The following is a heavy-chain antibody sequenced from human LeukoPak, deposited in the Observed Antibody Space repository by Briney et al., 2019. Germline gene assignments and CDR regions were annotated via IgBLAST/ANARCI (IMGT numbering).Heavy chain of an antibody. CDR1: GGSFSGYY. CDR2: INHSGST. CDR3: ARGSRYLVYYFDY. V-gene: IGHV4-34*01. J-gene: IGHJ4*02. Sequence: TASETLSLTCAVYGGSFSGYYWSWIRQPPGKGLEWIGEINHSGSTNYNPSLKSRVTISVDTSKNQFSLKLSPVTAADTAVYYCARGSRYLVYYFDYWGQGTLVTVSS. D-gene: IGHD3-9*01.